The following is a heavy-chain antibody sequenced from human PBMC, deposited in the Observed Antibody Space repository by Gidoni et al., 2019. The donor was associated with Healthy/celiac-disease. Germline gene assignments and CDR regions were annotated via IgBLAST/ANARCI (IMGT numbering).Heavy chain of an antibody. Sequence: QVQLQQWGAGLLKPSETLSLTCAVYGGSFSGYYWSWIRQPPGKGLEWIGEINHSGSTNYNPSLKSRVTISVDTSKNQFSLKLSSVTAADTAVYYCARGSIYYYYMDVWGKGTTVTVSS. CDR1: GGSFSGYY. V-gene: IGHV4-34*01. CDR2: INHSGST. CDR3: ARGSIYYYYMDV. D-gene: IGHD4-4*01. J-gene: IGHJ6*03.